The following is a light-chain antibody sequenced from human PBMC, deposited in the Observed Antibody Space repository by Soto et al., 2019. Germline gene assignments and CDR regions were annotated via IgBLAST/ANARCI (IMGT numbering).Light chain of an antibody. J-gene: IGKJ1*01. V-gene: IGKV3-20*01. CDR3: HQYDSWT. CDR1: QSVSTRF. CDR2: GAS. Sequence: VMTHSPAPLSVSPGETVTLPCRASQSVSTRFLAWYQQVPGQAPRLLIYGASSRATGIPDRFSGSGSGTDFTLTISRLEPEDFAVYYCHQYDSWTFGQGTKVDIK.